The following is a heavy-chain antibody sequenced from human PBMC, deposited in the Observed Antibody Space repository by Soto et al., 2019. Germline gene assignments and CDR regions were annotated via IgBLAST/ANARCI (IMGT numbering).Heavy chain of an antibody. CDR3: VRDQRRREGGRQTAVDYYSFGIDG. D-gene: IGHD6-19*01. CDR2: IRAYNRIT. Sequence: QVQLVQSGVEVKRPGASVKVSCKASGFTFSSYGFTWGRQAPGQGLEWMGWIRAYNRITNYGQRLQGRATMATDTSTSTASMELRGLRSDDAAVYYCVRDQRRREGGRQTAVDYYSFGIDGWGQGTTVTVSS. CDR1: GFTFSSYG. J-gene: IGHJ6*02. V-gene: IGHV1-18*01.